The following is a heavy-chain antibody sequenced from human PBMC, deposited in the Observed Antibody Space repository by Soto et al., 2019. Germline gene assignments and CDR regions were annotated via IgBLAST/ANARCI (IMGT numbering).Heavy chain of an antibody. CDR2: IYWDDDK. CDR3: IQSRCGGDCLQSYASYYYYGMDV. V-gene: IGHV2-5*02. CDR1: AFSLSTGGVG. D-gene: IGHD2-21*02. J-gene: IGHJ6*02. Sequence: QITLKESGPTLVKPTQTLTLTCTFSAFSLSTGGVGVGWIRQPPGTALEWLALIYWDDDKRYSPSLRSRPTITKDTSKNQVVLTMTNMDPVDTATYYCIQSRCGGDCLQSYASYYYYGMDVWGQGTTVTVSS.